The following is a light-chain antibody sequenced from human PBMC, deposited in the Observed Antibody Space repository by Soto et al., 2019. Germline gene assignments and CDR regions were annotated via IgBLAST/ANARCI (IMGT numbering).Light chain of an antibody. CDR2: GAS. V-gene: IGKV3-15*01. J-gene: IGKJ5*01. CDR3: QQYKKWPPIT. CDR1: QSVSNN. Sequence: ELVLTQTPATLSVSPGARATLSCRASQSVSNNLAWFQQKPGQAPSLLIYGASTRATGIPARFSGSVSGTEFTLTTSGLQSEDFAVYYGQQYKKWPPITFGQGTRLENK.